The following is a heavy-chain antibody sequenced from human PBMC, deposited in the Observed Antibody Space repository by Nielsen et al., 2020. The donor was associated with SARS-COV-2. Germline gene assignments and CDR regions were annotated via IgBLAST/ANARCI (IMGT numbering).Heavy chain of an antibody. V-gene: IGHV1-46*01. J-gene: IGHJ4*02. D-gene: IGHD5-18*01. Sequence: VSVKVSCKASGYTFTSYYMHWVRQAPGQGLEWMGIINPSGGSTSYAQKFQGRVTMTRDTSTSTVYMELSSLRSEDTAVYYCARDVISGYSYGLHYYFDYWGQGTLVTVSS. CDR3: ARDVISGYSYGLHYYFDY. CDR2: INPSGGST. CDR1: GYTFTSYY.